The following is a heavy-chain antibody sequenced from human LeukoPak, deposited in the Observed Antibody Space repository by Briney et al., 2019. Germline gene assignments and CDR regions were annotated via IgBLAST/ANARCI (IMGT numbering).Heavy chain of an antibody. CDR3: ARDRNVDIVATGYYYGMDV. V-gene: IGHV3-21*01. CDR2: ISSSSSYI. J-gene: IGHJ6*04. CDR1: GFTFSSYS. Sequence: GGSLRLSCAASGFTFSSYSMNWVRQAPGKGLEWVSSISSSSSYIYYADSVKGRFTISRDNAKNSLYLQINSLRAEDTAVYYCARDRNVDIVATGYYYGMDVWGKGTTVTVSS. D-gene: IGHD5-12*01.